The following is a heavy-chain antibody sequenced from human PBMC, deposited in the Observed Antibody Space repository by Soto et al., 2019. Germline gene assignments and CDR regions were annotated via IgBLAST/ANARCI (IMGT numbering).Heavy chain of an antibody. Sequence: GGSLILSCAASGFTFSSYAMSWVRQAPGKGLEWVSAISGSGGSTSYADSVKGRFTISRDNSKNTLYLQMNSLRAEDTAVYYCAKVGVVAGPRLVQLWGQGTLVTVSS. V-gene: IGHV3-23*01. D-gene: IGHD6-19*01. CDR2: ISGSGGST. J-gene: IGHJ1*01. CDR3: AKVGVVAGPRLVQL. CDR1: GFTFSSYA.